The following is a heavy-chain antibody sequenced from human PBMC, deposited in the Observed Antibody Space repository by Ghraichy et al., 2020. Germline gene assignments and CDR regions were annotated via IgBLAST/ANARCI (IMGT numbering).Heavy chain of an antibody. Sequence: SETLSLTCTVSGGSISSGSYYWSWIRQPAGKGLEWIGRIYTSGSTNYNPSLKSRVTISVDTSKNQFSLKLSSVTAADTAVYYCAREAIAVAGQVDYWGQGTLVTVSS. CDR1: GGSISSGSYY. D-gene: IGHD6-19*01. CDR3: AREAIAVAGQVDY. CDR2: IYTSGST. V-gene: IGHV4-61*02. J-gene: IGHJ4*02.